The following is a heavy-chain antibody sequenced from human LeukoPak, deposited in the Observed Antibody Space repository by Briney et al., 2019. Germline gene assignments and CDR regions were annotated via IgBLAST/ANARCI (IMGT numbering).Heavy chain of an antibody. CDR1: GGSISSYY. D-gene: IGHD3-22*01. CDR2: IYYSGST. V-gene: IGHV4-59*08. J-gene: IGHJ3*02. CDR3: ARPAPDSSGYYPNDAFDI. Sequence: PSETLSLTCTVSGGSISSYYWSWTRQPPGKGLEWIGYIYYSGSTNYNPSLKSRVTISVDTSKNQFSLKLSSVTAADTAVYYCARPAPDSSGYYPNDAFDIWGQGAMVTVSS.